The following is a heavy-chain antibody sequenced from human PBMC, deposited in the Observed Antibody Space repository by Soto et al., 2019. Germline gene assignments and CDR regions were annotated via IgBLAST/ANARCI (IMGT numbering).Heavy chain of an antibody. CDR3: AREAVSGRTGFDY. J-gene: IGHJ4*02. V-gene: IGHV1-69*05. Sequence: SVKVSCKASGGTFSSYAISWVRQAPGQGLEWMGGIIPIFGTANYAQKFQGRVTMTTDTSTSTAYMELRSLRSDDTAVYYCAREAVSGRTGFDYWGQGTLVTVSS. CDR2: IIPIFGTA. D-gene: IGHD6-19*01. CDR1: GGTFSSYA.